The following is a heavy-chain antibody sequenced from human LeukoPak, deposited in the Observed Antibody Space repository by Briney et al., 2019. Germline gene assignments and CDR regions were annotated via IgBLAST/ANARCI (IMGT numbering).Heavy chain of an antibody. CDR3: ARDRDSGSYFGLDY. J-gene: IGHJ4*02. D-gene: IGHD1-26*01. CDR2: IYSGGYT. V-gene: IGHV3-66*01. CDR1: GFTVSNNY. Sequence: PGGSLRLSCAASGFTVSNNYMSWVRQAPGKGLEWVSVIYSGGYTYYADSVKGRFTISRDNSKNTLYLQMNGLRAEDTAVYYCARDRDSGSYFGLDYWGQGTLVTVSS.